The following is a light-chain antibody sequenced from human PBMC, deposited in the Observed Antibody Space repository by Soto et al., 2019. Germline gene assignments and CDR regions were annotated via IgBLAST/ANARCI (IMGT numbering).Light chain of an antibody. CDR1: QSVNSN. Sequence: EIMMPPSPVTLSVPPVERSTLSCRASQSVNSNLAWYQQKPGQAPRLLIYGTSSRATGIPDRFSGSGSGTDFTLTISRLEPEDFAVYYCQQYGNSPITFGQGTRLEIK. V-gene: IGKV3-20*01. CDR2: GTS. J-gene: IGKJ5*01. CDR3: QQYGNSPIT.